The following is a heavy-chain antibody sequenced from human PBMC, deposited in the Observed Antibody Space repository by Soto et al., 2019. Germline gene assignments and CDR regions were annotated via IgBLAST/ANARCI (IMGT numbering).Heavy chain of an antibody. J-gene: IGHJ6*02. Sequence: PXGSLRLSCVGSGFTFSTYSINWVRQAPGKGLDWVSSISSRSDIYYADSVKGRFTISRDNAKNSVSLQMNSLRAEDTAVYYCAREYTAWPLAYGLDVWGQETTVTVS. CDR1: GFTFSTYS. CDR3: AREYTAWPLAYGLDV. D-gene: IGHD2-2*02. CDR2: ISSRSDI. V-gene: IGHV3-21*01.